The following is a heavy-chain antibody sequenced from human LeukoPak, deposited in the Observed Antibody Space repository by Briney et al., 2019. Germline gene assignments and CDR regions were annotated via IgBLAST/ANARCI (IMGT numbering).Heavy chain of an antibody. V-gene: IGHV3-48*02. CDR3: ARDLRYCNGGTCYGGAFDS. D-gene: IGHD2-15*01. J-gene: IGHJ3*01. CDR2: IGGSHSPI. CDR1: GFTFSSYR. Sequence: QTGGSLRLSCVASGFTFSSYRMTWVRQAPGKGLEWVSEIGGSHSPIRYADSVKGRFTISRDNAKNLLYLQMNGLRDDDTAVYFCARDLRYCNGGTCYGGAFDSWGQGTLVTVSS.